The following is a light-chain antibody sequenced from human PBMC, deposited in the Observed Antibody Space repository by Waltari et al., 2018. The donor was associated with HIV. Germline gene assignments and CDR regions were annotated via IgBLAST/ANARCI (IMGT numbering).Light chain of an antibody. J-gene: IGLJ2*01. V-gene: IGLV1-44*01. CDR2: NNK. CDR1: SSTIGTYS. CDR3: ATWEHRLNGPI. Sequence: QSVLTQPPSASGTPGQRVTISCSGGSSTIGTYSVNWYQPVPGTAPKLLIYNNKQWPSGVPDRFSGSKSGTSASLAISGLQSEDEADYYCATWEHRLNGPIFGGGTRLTVL.